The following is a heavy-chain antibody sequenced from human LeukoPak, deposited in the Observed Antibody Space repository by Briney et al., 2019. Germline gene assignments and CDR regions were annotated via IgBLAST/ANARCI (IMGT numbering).Heavy chain of an antibody. V-gene: IGHV3-21*01. J-gene: IGHJ3*01. CDR1: GFTFSSYG. D-gene: IGHD3-22*01. CDR2: ISSISSYI. CDR3: ARSLGYYDSSGYYRH. Sequence: GGSLRLSCAASGFTFSSYGMNWVRQAPGKGLEWVSSISSISSYIYYADSVKGRFTISRDNAKNSLYLQMNSLRAEDTAVYYCARSLGYYDSSGYYRHWGQGTMVTVSS.